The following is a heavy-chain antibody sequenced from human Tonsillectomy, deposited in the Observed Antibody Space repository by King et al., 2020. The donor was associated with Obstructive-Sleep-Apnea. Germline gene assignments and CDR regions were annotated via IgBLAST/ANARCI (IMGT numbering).Heavy chain of an antibody. CDR3: AQDRSWNEDFDY. CDR2: ISGSGGTT. D-gene: IGHD1-1*01. V-gene: IGHV3-23*04. J-gene: IGHJ4*02. CDR1: GVTFSSYG. Sequence: VQLVESGGGLVQPGGSLRLSCAASGVTFSSYGMSWVRQAPGKGLEWVSCISGSGGTTYYADSVKGRFTISRDNSKNTLYLQMTSLRDDDTAVYYCAQDRSWNEDFDYWGQGTLVTVSS.